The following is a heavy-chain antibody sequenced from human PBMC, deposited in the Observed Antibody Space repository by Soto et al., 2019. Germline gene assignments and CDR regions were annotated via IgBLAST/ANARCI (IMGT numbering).Heavy chain of an antibody. CDR2: IYYSGST. CDR1: CGSISSYY. CDR3: ARDKITGLFDY. V-gene: IGHV4-59*01. D-gene: IGHD2-8*02. J-gene: IGHJ4*02. Sequence: SETLSLTCTVSCGSISSYYWSWIRQPPGKGLEWIGYIYYSGSTNYNPSLKSRVTISVDTSKNQFSLKLSSVTAADTAVYYCARDKITGLFDYWGQGTLVTVSS.